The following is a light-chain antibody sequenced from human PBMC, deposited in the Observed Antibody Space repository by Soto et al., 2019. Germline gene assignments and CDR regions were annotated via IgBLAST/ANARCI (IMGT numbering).Light chain of an antibody. CDR2: GAF. Sequence: EIVLTQSPGTLSLSPGERVTLSCRASQSVTRSFLAWYQQKPGQAPRLLINGAFSRATGIPDRFSGSASGTDFTLTISRLEREDFAVYYCHQYGSSPQAFGPGTKVDIK. CDR3: HQYGSSPQA. J-gene: IGKJ3*01. CDR1: QSVTRSF. V-gene: IGKV3-20*01.